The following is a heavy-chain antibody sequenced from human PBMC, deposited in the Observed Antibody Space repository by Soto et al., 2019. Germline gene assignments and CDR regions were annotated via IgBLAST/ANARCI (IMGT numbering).Heavy chain of an antibody. D-gene: IGHD3-3*01. Sequence: GGSLRLSCAASGFTFSSYAMSWVRQAPGKGLEWVSAISGSGGSTYYADSVKGRFTISRDNSKNTLYLQMNSLRAEETAVYYCAKDNGHLQFLEWSLSEYGMDVWGQGTTVTVSS. J-gene: IGHJ6*02. CDR2: ISGSGGST. CDR3: AKDNGHLQFLEWSLSEYGMDV. CDR1: GFTFSSYA. V-gene: IGHV3-23*01.